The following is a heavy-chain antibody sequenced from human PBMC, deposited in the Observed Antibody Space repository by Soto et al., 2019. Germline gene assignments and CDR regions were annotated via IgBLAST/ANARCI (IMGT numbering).Heavy chain of an antibody. CDR1: GGTFSSYT. Sequence: SSLKVSCKASGGTFSSYTISWVRQAPGQGLEWMGRIIPILGIANYAQKFQGRVTITADKSTSTAYMELSRLRSEDTAVYYCARGEDIVVVPAASNADFDIWGQGKMLTVS. CDR2: IIPILGIA. D-gene: IGHD2-2*01. J-gene: IGHJ3*02. CDR3: ARGEDIVVVPAASNADFDI. V-gene: IGHV1-69*02.